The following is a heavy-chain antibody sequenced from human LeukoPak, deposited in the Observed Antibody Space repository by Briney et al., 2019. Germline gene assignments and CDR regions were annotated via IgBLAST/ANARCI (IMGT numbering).Heavy chain of an antibody. CDR3: ARPSGWSHGTFDY. J-gene: IGHJ4*02. V-gene: IGHV1-2*02. D-gene: IGHD6-19*01. CDR2: INPNSGGT. CDR1: GYTFTGYY. Sequence: ASVKVSCKASGYTFTGYYMHWVRQAPGQGLEWMGWINPNSGGTNYAQKFQGRVTMTRDTSINTAYMELSRLRSDDTAVYYCARPSGWSHGTFDYWGQGTLVTVSS.